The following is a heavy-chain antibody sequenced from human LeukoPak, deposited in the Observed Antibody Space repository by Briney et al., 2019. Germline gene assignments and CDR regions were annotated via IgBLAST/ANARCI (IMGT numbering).Heavy chain of an antibody. J-gene: IGHJ3*02. CDR1: GFTFSSYA. D-gene: IGHD3-16*02. CDR3: AKSVMITFGGVIGAFDI. Sequence: GGSLRLSCAASGFTFSSYAISWVRQAPGKGLEWVSAISGSGGSTYYADSVKGRFTISRDNSKTTLYLQMNSLRAEDTAVYYCAKSVMITFGGVIGAFDIWGQGTMVTVSS. V-gene: IGHV3-23*01. CDR2: ISGSGGST.